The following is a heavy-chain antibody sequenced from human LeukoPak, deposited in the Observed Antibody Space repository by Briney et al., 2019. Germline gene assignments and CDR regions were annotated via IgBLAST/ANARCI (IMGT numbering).Heavy chain of an antibody. J-gene: IGHJ4*02. CDR2: INWNGGST. Sequence: GGSLRLSCAASGFTFDDYGMSWVRQAPGKGLEWVSGINWNGGSTGYADSVKGRFTISRDNAKNSLYLQMNSLRAEDTALYYCARAMDIVGATGGDYWGQGTLVTVSS. CDR1: GFTFDDYG. V-gene: IGHV3-20*04. D-gene: IGHD1-26*01. CDR3: ARAMDIVGATGGDY.